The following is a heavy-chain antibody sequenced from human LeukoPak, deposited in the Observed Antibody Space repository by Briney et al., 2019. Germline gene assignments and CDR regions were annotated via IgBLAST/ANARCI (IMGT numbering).Heavy chain of an antibody. V-gene: IGHV1-69*05. CDR2: IIPIFGTA. D-gene: IGHD6-19*01. CDR1: GGTFSSYA. CDR3: ARGTSSGHDAFDI. Sequence: ASVKVSCKASGGTFSSYAISWVRQAPGPGLEWMGRIIPIFGTANYAQKFQGRVTITTDESTSTAYMKRSSLRSEDTAVYYCARGTSSGHDAFDIWGQGTMVTVSS. J-gene: IGHJ3*02.